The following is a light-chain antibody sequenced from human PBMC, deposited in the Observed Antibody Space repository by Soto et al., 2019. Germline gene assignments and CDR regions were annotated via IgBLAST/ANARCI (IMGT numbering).Light chain of an antibody. CDR1: QTISSW. J-gene: IGKJ1*01. Sequence: DIQMTQSPSTLSGSVGDRVTITCRASQTISSWLAWYQQKPGKAPKLLIYKASTLKSGVPSRFSGSGSGTKFTITISSLQPDAFSTYYCQHYNSYSEAFGQGTKVEIK. CDR2: KAS. V-gene: IGKV1-5*03. CDR3: QHYNSYSEA.